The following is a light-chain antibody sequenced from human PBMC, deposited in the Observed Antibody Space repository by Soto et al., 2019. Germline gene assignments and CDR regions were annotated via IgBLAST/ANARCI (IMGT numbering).Light chain of an antibody. V-gene: IGLV1-51*02. CDR3: GTWDNSLSGVV. Sequence: QSELTQPPSVSAAPGQRVTISCSGSSSNIGNNYVSWYQHLPGTAPKLLIYENNKRPSGIPDRFSGSKSGTSATLGITGLQTGDEADYYCGTWDNSLSGVVFGGGTKLTVL. CDR1: SSNIGNNY. J-gene: IGLJ2*01. CDR2: ENN.